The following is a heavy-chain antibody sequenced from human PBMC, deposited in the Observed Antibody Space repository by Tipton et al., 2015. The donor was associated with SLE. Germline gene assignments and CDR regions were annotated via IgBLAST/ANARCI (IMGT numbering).Heavy chain of an antibody. CDR3: ARDQGIWAVAGLEAFDI. Sequence: GLVKPSQTLSLTCAISGDSVSSNSAAWNWIRQSPSRGLEWLGRTYYRSKWYNDYAVSVKSRITINPDTSKNQFSLQLNSVTPEDTAVYYCARDQGIWAVAGLEAFDIWGQGTMVTVSS. CDR2: TYYRSKWYN. CDR1: GDSVSSNSAA. V-gene: IGHV6-1*01. J-gene: IGHJ3*02. D-gene: IGHD6-19*01.